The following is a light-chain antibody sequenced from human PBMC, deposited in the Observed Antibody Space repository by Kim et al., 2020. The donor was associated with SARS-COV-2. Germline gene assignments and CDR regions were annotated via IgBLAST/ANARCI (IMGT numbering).Light chain of an antibody. CDR3: QAWDGSTHVV. Sequence: VSQGQTSSITCSGDELGKKYVSWYQQRPGQSPVLVISQDNKRPSGIPDRFSGSNSGNRATLTISGTQAVDEADYYCQAWDGSTHVVFGGGTQLTVL. J-gene: IGLJ2*01. CDR1: ELGKKY. CDR2: QDN. V-gene: IGLV3-1*01.